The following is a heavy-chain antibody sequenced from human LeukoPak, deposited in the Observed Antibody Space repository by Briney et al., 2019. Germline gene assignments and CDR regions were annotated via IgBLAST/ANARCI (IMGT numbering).Heavy chain of an antibody. CDR2: TFYIGNT. CDR1: GGSMRSYY. Sequence: SETLSLTCSVSGGSMRSYYWIWIRQPPGKGLEWIGHTFYIGNTNYNPSLKSRVTISVDTSKNQFSLDLSSVTAADTAVYYCARGMLIVPSAPRRAFDIWGQGTMVTVPS. V-gene: IGHV4-59*01. CDR3: ARGMLIVPSAPRRAFDI. J-gene: IGHJ3*02. D-gene: IGHD2-8*01.